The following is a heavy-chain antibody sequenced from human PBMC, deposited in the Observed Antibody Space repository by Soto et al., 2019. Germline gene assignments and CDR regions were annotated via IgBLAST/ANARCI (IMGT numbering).Heavy chain of an antibody. CDR3: AKGGAYYFDS. V-gene: IGHV4-4*07. CDR2: IYTRGST. CDR1: GASITNFY. D-gene: IGHD3-16*01. Sequence: SETLSLTCPVSGASITNFYWSWIRQSARKGLEWIGRIYTRGSTDYNPSLKSRVTMSIDTSKNQVSLTLSSVTAADTAVYYCAKGGAYYFDSWGQGILVT. J-gene: IGHJ4*02.